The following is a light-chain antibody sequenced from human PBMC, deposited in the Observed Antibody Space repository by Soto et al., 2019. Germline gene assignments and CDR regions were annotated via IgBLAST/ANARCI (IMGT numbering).Light chain of an antibody. J-gene: IGLJ2*01. CDR1: SGSIAYNY. V-gene: IGLV6-57*02. Sequence: NFMLPRRHSVWRSPGKTVTTSCTGGSGSIAYNYVQWYQQRPGSAPTTVIYENNQRPSGGPGRFSGSTDGSSNSASLTISGLQTEDEADYYCQSYDSDFVIFGGGTKLTVL. CDR3: QSYDSDFVI. CDR2: ENN.